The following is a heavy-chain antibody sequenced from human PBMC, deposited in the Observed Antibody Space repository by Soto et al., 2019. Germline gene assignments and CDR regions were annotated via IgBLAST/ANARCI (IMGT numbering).Heavy chain of an antibody. Sequence: SETLSLTCTVSGGSISSGGYYWSRIRQHPGKGLEWIGYIYYSGSTYYNPSLKSRVTISVDTSKNQFSLKLSSVTAADTAVYYCARDPGGKVFDYWGQGTLVTVSS. J-gene: IGHJ4*02. CDR3: ARDPGGKVFDY. CDR2: IYYSGST. V-gene: IGHV4-31*03. CDR1: GGSISSGGYY. D-gene: IGHD3-16*01.